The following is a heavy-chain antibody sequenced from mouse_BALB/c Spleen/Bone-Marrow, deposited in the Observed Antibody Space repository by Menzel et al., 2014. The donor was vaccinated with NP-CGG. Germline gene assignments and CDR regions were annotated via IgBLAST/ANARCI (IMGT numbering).Heavy chain of an antibody. Sequence: EVQVVESGGDLVKPGGSLKLSCAASGFTFSTYGMSWVRQTPDKRLEWVATISSGGGYTYYPDSVKGRFTISRDNANNTLYLQMSSLKSEDTAMYYCTXQRNXDHYAMDYWGQGTSVTVSS. CDR3: TXQRNXDHYAMDY. CDR2: ISSGGGYT. V-gene: IGHV5-6*01. CDR1: GFTFSTYG. J-gene: IGHJ4*01. D-gene: IGHD4-1*01.